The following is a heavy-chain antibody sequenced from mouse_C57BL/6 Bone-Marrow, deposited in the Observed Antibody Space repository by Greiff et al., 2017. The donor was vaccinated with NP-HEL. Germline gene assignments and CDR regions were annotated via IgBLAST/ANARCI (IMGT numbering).Heavy chain of an antibody. V-gene: IGHV1-50*01. Sequence: QVQLQQPGAELVKPGASVKLSYKASGYTFTSYWMQWVKQRPGQGLEWIGEIDPSDSYTNYNQKFKGKATLTVDTSSSTAYMQLSSLTSEDSAVYYCADGYYFDYWGQGTTLTVSS. CDR2: IDPSDSYT. CDR1: GYTFTSYW. D-gene: IGHD1-1*01. CDR3: ADGYYFDY. J-gene: IGHJ2*01.